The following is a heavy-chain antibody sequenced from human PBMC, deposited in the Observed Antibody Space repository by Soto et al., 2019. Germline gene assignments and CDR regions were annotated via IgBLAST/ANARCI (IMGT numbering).Heavy chain of an antibody. CDR2: INPNSGGT. Sequence: ASVKVSCKASGYIFTGYYMNWVRQAPGQGLEWMGGINPNSGGTNYAQKFQGRVTMTTDTSISTAYMELSGLRSDDTAIYYCARPYCGTNSCHNWFDPWGQGTLVTVS. V-gene: IGHV1-2*02. J-gene: IGHJ5*02. D-gene: IGHD2-21*01. CDR3: ARPYCGTNSCHNWFDP. CDR1: GYIFTGYY.